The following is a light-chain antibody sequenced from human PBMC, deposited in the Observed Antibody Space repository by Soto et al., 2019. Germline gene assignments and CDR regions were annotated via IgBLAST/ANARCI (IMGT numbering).Light chain of an antibody. CDR3: HQYSKWPT. CDR2: GAS. CDR1: QSVTIN. Sequence: ETVLTQSPVTLSVSPGDRAALSCKASQSVTINLAWYQQRPGQAPRLLISGASTRATGIAARFSGSGSGRESALTVSRLQSEDSALDYRHQYSKWPTCGQGTRMGIK. V-gene: IGKV3-15*01. J-gene: IGKJ5*01.